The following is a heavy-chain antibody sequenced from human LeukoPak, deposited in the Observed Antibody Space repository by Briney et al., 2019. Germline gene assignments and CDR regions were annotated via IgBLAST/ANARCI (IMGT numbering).Heavy chain of an antibody. Sequence: SETLSLTCAVYGGSFSGYYWSWIRQPPGKGLEWIGEINHSRSTNYNPSLKSRVTISVDTSKNQFSLKLSSVTAADTAVYYCAIVGGSYPYWGQGTLVTVSS. CDR2: INHSRST. V-gene: IGHV4-34*01. CDR3: AIVGGSYPY. D-gene: IGHD1-26*01. J-gene: IGHJ4*02. CDR1: GGSFSGYY.